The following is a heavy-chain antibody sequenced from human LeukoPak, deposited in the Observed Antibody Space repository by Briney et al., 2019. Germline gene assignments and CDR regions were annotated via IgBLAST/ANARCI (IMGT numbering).Heavy chain of an antibody. J-gene: IGHJ5*02. D-gene: IGHD3-22*01. CDR2: ISAYNGNT. CDR1: GYTFTSYG. Sequence: ASVKVSCKASGYTFTSYGISWVRQAPGLELEWMGWISAYNGNTNYAQKLQGRVTMTTDTSTSTAYMELRSLRSDDTAVYYCARLPMIVVAEYNWFDPWGQGTLVTVSS. V-gene: IGHV1-18*01. CDR3: ARLPMIVVAEYNWFDP.